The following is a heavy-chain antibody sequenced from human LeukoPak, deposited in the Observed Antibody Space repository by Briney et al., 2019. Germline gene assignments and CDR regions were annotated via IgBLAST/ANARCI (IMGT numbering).Heavy chain of an antibody. CDR2: IYTGGTT. J-gene: IGHJ5*02. CDR3: VRAKRDNSGSFNWFDP. Sequence: GGSLRLSCAASGITVSSNFMTWVRQTPGQGLEWVSVIYTGGTTFYADSVKDRLTISRDNSKNILYLQMNSLRAEDTAVYYCVRAKRDNSGSFNWFDPWGQGTLVTVSS. CDR1: GITVSSNF. D-gene: IGHD6-19*01. V-gene: IGHV3-66*01.